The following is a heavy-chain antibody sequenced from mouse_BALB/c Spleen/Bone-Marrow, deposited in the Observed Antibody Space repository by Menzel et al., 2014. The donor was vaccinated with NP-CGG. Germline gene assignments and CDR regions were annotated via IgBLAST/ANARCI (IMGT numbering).Heavy chain of an antibody. CDR3: ARSGYGSSYAY. Sequence: VQLQQSGAELVRPGSSVKISCKASGYVFSTYWMNWVKQRPGQGLEWIGQIYPGDGDTNYNGKFKGTATLTADKSSSTAYMQLSSLTSEDSAVYFCARSGYGSSYAYWGQGTTLTVSS. J-gene: IGHJ2*01. CDR1: GYVFSTYW. CDR2: IYPGDGDT. D-gene: IGHD1-1*01. V-gene: IGHV1-80*01.